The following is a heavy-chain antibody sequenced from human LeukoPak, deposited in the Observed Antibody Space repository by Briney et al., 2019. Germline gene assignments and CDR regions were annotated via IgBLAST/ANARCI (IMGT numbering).Heavy chain of an antibody. CDR1: GYTFTGYY. D-gene: IGHD4-17*01. J-gene: IGHJ4*02. CDR2: INPNSGDT. Sequence: ASVKVSCKASGYTFTGYYMHWVRQAPGQGLEWMGWINPNSGDTNYEQKFQGRVTMTRDTSISTASMELSSLRSDDTAVYYCAADPGHYGDYDFDYWGQGTLVTVSS. CDR3: AADPGHYGDYDFDY. V-gene: IGHV1-2*02.